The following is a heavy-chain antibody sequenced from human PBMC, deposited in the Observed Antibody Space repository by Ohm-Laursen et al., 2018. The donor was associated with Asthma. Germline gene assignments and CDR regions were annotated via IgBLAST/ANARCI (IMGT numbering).Heavy chain of an antibody. CDR2: IYSGGST. D-gene: IGHD3-10*01. Sequence: SLRLSCAASGFTVSSNYMSWVRQAPGKGLEWVSVIYSGGSTYYANTVKGRFTISRDNSKNTLYLQMNSLRAEDTAVYYCAKDLVPYYYGSGSYHLYYYYGMDVWGQGTTGTVSS. CDR3: AKDLVPYYYGSGSYHLYYYYGMDV. CDR1: GFTVSSNY. J-gene: IGHJ6*02. V-gene: IGHV3-53*01.